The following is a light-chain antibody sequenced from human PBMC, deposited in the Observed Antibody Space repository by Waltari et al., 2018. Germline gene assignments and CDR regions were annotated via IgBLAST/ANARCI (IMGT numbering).Light chain of an antibody. CDR1: QSVSSSY. CDR3: QQYAALPRT. Sequence: DIVLTQSPATLSLCPGERATLSCRASQSVSSSYLAWYQQKPGQAPRLLIYDASRRATGLPERFSGSGSGTDFTLTISRLEPEDFAFYYCQQYAALPRTFGQGTRLEIK. V-gene: IGKV3D-20*01. J-gene: IGKJ2*01. CDR2: DAS.